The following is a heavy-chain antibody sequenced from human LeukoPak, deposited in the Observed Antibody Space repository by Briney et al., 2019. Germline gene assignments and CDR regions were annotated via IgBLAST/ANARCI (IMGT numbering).Heavy chain of an antibody. D-gene: IGHD3-9*01. V-gene: IGHV4-34*01. J-gene: IGHJ3*02. CDR3: ARDSGLRYSDWLSEPAALDI. CDR2: SNDSGGT. Sequence: SETLSLTCAVYGGTFSGYYWSWIRQPPGKRLEWVGESNDSGGTNYNPSLKSRVTISADRSKNQFSLKLSSVTAADTAVYYCARDSGLRYSDWLSEPAALDIWGQGTMVTVSS. CDR1: GGTFSGYY.